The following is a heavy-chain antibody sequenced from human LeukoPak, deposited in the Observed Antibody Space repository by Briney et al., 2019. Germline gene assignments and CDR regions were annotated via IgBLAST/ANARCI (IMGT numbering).Heavy chain of an antibody. CDR3: ARDIYCSSTXCANWFDP. V-gene: IGHV4-34*01. CDR1: GGSFSGYY. Sequence: SETLSLTCAVYGGSFSGYYWSWIRQPPGKGLEWIGEINHSGSTNYNPSLKSRVTISVDTSKNQFSLKLSSVTAADTAVYYCARDIYCSSTXCANWFDPWGQGTLVTVSS. D-gene: IGHD2-2*01. J-gene: IGHJ5*02. CDR2: INHSGST.